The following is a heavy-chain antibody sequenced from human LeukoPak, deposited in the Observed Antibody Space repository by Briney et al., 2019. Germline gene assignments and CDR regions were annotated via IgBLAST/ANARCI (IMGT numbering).Heavy chain of an antibody. D-gene: IGHD1-1*01. CDR2: IYYSGST. J-gene: IGHJ6*03. V-gene: IGHV4-59*01. CDR1: GGSISSYY. Sequence: SETLSLTCTVSGGSISSYYWSWIRQPPGKGLEWIGYIYYSGSTNYNPSLKSRVTISVDTSKNQFSLKLSSVTAADTAVYYCARDRHPLRRRGYMDVWGKGTTVTVSS. CDR3: ARDRHPLRRRGYMDV.